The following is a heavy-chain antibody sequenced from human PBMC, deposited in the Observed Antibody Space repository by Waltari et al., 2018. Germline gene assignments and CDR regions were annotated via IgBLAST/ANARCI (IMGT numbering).Heavy chain of an antibody. CDR2: IYYSGST. CDR3: ARASVGFDY. J-gene: IGHJ4*02. CDR1: GGSISSYY. Sequence: QVQLQESGPGLVKPSETLSLTCTVSGGSISSYYWRWIRQPPGKGLEWIGYIYYSGSTNYNPSLKSRVTISVDTSKNQFSLKLSSVTAADTAVYYCARASVGFDYWGQGTLVTVSS. V-gene: IGHV4-59*01. D-gene: IGHD3-10*01.